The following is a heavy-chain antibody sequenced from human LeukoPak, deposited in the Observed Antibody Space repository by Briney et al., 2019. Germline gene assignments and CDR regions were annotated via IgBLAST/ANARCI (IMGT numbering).Heavy chain of an antibody. D-gene: IGHD3-22*01. CDR1: GFTFSSYA. Sequence: GGSLRLSCAASGFTFSSYAMSWVRQAPGKGLEWVSAISGSGGSTCYADSVKGRFTISRDNSKNTLYLQMNSLRAEDTAVYYCAKDPQWYYDSSGFWGQGTLVTVSS. CDR2: ISGSGGST. J-gene: IGHJ4*02. CDR3: AKDPQWYYDSSGF. V-gene: IGHV3-23*01.